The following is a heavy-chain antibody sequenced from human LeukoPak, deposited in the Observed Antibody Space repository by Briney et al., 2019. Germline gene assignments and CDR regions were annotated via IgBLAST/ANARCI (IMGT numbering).Heavy chain of an antibody. CDR2: IYHSGST. J-gene: IGHJ3*02. CDR1: GGSIRSSNW. CDR3: ARWNVVVPAASHDAFDT. V-gene: IGHV4-4*02. Sequence: SETLSLTCAVSGGSIRSSNWWSWVRQPPGKGLEWIGEIYHSGSTNYNPSLKSRVTISVDKSKNQFSLKLSSVTAADTAGYYCARWNVVVPAASHDAFDTWGQGTMVTVSS. D-gene: IGHD2-2*01.